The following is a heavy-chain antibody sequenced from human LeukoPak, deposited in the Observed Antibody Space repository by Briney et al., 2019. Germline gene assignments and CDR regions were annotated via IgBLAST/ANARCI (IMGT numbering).Heavy chain of an antibody. Sequence: PSETLSLTCTVSGGSISSSSYYWGWIRQPPGKGLEWIGSIYYSGSTYYNPSLKSRVTISVDTSKNQFSLKLSSVTAADTAVYYCARLSRNYDILTGYYGSWFDPWGQGTLVTVSS. CDR3: ARLSRNYDILTGYYGSWFDP. CDR1: GGSISSSSYY. CDR2: IYYSGST. V-gene: IGHV4-39*01. D-gene: IGHD3-9*01. J-gene: IGHJ5*02.